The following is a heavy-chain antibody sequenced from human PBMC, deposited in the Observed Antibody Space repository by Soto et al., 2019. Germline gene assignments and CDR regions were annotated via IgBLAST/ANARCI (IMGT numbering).Heavy chain of an antibody. CDR3: ARGSRYDFWSGYSDY. CDR1: GFPFSSYS. V-gene: IGHV3-48*01. Sequence: PGGSLRLSCAASGFPFSSYSMNWVRQAPGKGLEWVSYISSSSSTIYYADSVKGRFTISRDNAKNSLYLQMNSLRAEDTAVYYCARGSRYDFWSGYSDYWGQGTLVTVS. CDR2: ISSSSSTI. D-gene: IGHD3-3*01. J-gene: IGHJ4*02.